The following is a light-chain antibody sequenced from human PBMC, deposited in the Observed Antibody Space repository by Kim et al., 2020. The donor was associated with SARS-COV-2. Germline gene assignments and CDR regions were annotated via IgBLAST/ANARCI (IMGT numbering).Light chain of an antibody. V-gene: IGKV1-27*01. J-gene: IGKJ1*01. CDR2: AAS. CDR3: QKYNSAPWT. CDR1: QGISND. Sequence: DSQMTQSPSSLSASVGDRVTITCRASQGISNDLAWYQQKPGKAPKLLIYAASALQSGVPSRFSGSGSGTDFTLTITRLQPEDVATYYCQKYNSAPWTFGQGTKVEIK.